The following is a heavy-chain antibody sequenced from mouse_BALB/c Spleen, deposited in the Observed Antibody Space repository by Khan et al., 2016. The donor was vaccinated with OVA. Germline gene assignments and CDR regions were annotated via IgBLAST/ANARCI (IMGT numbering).Heavy chain of an antibody. V-gene: IGHV1S81*02. D-gene: IGHD3-1*01. CDR1: GYTFTSYY. Sequence: VQLQQSGAELVKPGASVKLSCKASGYTFTSYYMYWVKQRPGQGLEWIGEINPSNGGTNFNEKFKSKATLTVDKSSSTAYMQLSSLTSEDSAVYCCTRGGYGGFAYWGQGTLVTVSA. J-gene: IGHJ3*01. CDR3: TRGGYGGFAY. CDR2: INPSNGGT.